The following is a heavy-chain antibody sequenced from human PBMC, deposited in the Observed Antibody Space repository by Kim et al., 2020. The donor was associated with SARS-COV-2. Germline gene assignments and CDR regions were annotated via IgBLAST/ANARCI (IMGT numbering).Heavy chain of an antibody. CDR3: AKDIVVVPAAKGGEDFDY. D-gene: IGHD2-2*01. V-gene: IGHV3-30*02. Sequence: KGRFTRSIDNSKNTLDLQMNSLRAEDTAVYYCAKDIVVVPAAKGGEDFDYWGQGTLVTVSS. J-gene: IGHJ4*02.